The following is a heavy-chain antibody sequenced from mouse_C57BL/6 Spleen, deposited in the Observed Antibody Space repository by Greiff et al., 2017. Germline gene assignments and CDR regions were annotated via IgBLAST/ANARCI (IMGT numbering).Heavy chain of an antibody. CDR1: GYTFTSYG. CDR3: ARSLRDYDEVWFAY. Sequence: QVQLQQSGAELARPGASVKLSCKASGYTFTSYGISWVKQRTGQGLEWIGEIYPRSGNTYYNEKFKGKATLTVDKSSSTAYMELRSLTSEDSAVDFCARSLRDYDEVWFAYWGQGTLVTVSA. CDR2: IYPRSGNT. V-gene: IGHV1-81*01. D-gene: IGHD2-4*01. J-gene: IGHJ3*01.